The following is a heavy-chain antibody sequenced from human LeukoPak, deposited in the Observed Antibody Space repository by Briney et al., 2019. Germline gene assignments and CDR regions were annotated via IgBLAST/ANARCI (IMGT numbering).Heavy chain of an antibody. J-gene: IGHJ4*02. CDR2: ISPSGDTT. Sequence: PGGSLRLSCVVSGFFFRNYAMSWVRQAPGKGLEWVSSISPSGDTTHYADSMRGRFTISRDNSKNTVYLQMNSLRAEDTAVYYCTTEKVEMATITVEKRDYWGQGTLVTVSS. CDR1: GFFFRNYA. D-gene: IGHD5-24*01. V-gene: IGHV3-23*01. CDR3: TTEKVEMATITVEKRDY.